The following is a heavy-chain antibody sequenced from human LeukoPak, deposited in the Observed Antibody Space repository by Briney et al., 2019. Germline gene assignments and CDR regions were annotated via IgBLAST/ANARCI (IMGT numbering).Heavy chain of an antibody. CDR2: ISSSGSTI. J-gene: IGHJ4*02. CDR3: ASIAARRY. D-gene: IGHD6-6*01. V-gene: IGHV3-48*03. Sequence: GGSLRLSCKASGFAFSSYEMNWVRQAPGQGLEWVSYISSSGSTIYYADSVKGRFTISRDNAKNSLYLQMNSLRAEDTAVYYCASIAARRYWGQGTLVTVSS. CDR1: GFAFSSYE.